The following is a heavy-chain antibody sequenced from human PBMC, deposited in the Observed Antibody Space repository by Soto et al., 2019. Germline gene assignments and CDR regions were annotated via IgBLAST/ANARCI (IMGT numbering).Heavy chain of an antibody. CDR3: AVAVAGPTAIGY. V-gene: IGHV4-39*01. J-gene: IGHJ4*02. CDR1: GGSISSSSFH. D-gene: IGHD6-19*01. CDR2: IYYSGST. Sequence: SETLSLTCTVSGGSISSSSFHWGWIRQPPGKGLEWIGSIYYSGSTYYSPSLKSRVTISVDTSKNTLYLQMNSLRAEDTAVYYCAVAVAGPTAIGYWGQGTLVTVSS.